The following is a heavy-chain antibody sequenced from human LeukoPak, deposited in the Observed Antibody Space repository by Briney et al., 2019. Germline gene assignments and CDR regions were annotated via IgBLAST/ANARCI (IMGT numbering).Heavy chain of an antibody. V-gene: IGHV4-34*01. D-gene: IGHD6-19*01. CDR3: ASESAVAGTGY. Sequence: PSETLSLTCAVSGGSISSGGYSWSWIRQPPGKGLEWIGEINHSGSTNYNPSLKSRVTISVDTSKNQFSLKLSSVTAADTAVYYCASESAVAGTGYWGQGTLVTVSS. CDR1: GGSISSGGYS. CDR2: INHSGST. J-gene: IGHJ4*02.